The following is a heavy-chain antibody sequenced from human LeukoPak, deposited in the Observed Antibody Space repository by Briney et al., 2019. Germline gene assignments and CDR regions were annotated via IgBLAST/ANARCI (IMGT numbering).Heavy chain of an antibody. CDR1: GYTFTSYG. CDR2: ISAYNGNT. J-gene: IGHJ4*02. V-gene: IGHV1-18*01. CDR3: ATRGFHHSFDS. Sequence: ASVKVSCKASGYTFTSYGISWVRQAPGQWLEWMGWISAYNGNTNYAQKLQGRVTTPTATSKRTAYMEPRSLRSDATAVYYCATRGFHHSFDSWGEGTLVTVSS.